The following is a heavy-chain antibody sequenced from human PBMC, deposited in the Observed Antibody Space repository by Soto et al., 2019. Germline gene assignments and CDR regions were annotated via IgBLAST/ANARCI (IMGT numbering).Heavy chain of an antibody. D-gene: IGHD3-22*01. J-gene: IGHJ5*02. CDR1: GFTFSSYA. CDR2: ISYDGSNK. V-gene: IGHV3-30-3*01. CDR3: ARDRNYYDSSGYYSGSFDP. Sequence: GGSLRLSCAASGFTFSSYAMHWVRQAPGKGLEWVAVISYDGSNKYYADSVKGRFTISRDNSKNTLYLQMNSLRAEDTAVYYCARDRNYYDSSGYYSGSFDPWGQGTLVTVSS.